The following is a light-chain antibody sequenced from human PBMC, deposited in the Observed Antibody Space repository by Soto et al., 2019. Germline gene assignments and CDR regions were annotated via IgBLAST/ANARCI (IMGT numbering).Light chain of an antibody. V-gene: IGKV1-27*01. CDR3: QKYNRAPPT. CDR1: QAISIY. Sequence: DIQMTQSPSSLSTSVGDRVTITCRASQAISIYLAWYQQKPGKVHKLLISAASTLQSGVPSRFSGSGSVTDFTLTISSLQPVDVATYYCQKYNRAPPTFAQGTNLEIK. CDR2: AAS. J-gene: IGKJ1*01.